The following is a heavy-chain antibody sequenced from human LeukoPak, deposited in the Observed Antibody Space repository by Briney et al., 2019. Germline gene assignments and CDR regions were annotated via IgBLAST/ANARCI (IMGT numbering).Heavy chain of an antibody. CDR1: GFTFSTYA. CDR2: ISNGGVST. D-gene: IGHD2-2*01. Sequence: PGGSLRLSCAASGFTFSTYAMTWVRQAPGKGLDRVSVISNGGVSTYYADSVKGRFTISRDNSKNTLYLEMNSLRAEDTALYYCAKLSSVSSQDFDYWGQGTLVTVSS. CDR3: AKLSSVSSQDFDY. J-gene: IGHJ4*02. V-gene: IGHV3-23*01.